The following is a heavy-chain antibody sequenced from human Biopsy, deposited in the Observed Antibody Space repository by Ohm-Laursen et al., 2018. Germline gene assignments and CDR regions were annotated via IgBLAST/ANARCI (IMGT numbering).Heavy chain of an antibody. D-gene: IGHD2-21*02. Sequence: GSSVKVSCKISGDRFKEFSIHWVRQAPGKGLEWMGGFDPEEGQRTYAQKFQGRLTMTEDTSADTAYMELRGLRSEDAAVYYCAADSENCGGDCYVYWGQGTQVTVSS. CDR2: FDPEEGQR. V-gene: IGHV1-24*01. CDR3: AADSENCGGDCYVY. J-gene: IGHJ4*02. CDR1: GDRFKEFS.